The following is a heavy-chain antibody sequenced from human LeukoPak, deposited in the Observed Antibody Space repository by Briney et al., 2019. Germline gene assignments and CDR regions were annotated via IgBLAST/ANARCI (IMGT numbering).Heavy chain of an antibody. J-gene: IGHJ4*02. Sequence: SETLSLTCAVYGGSFSGYYWSWIRQPPGKGLEWVGEINHSGSTNYNPSLKSRVTISVDTSKNQFSLKLSSVTAADTAVYYCARGLGDYWGQGTLVTVSS. CDR3: ARGLGDY. D-gene: IGHD7-27*01. CDR2: INHSGST. CDR1: GGSFSGYY. V-gene: IGHV4-34*01.